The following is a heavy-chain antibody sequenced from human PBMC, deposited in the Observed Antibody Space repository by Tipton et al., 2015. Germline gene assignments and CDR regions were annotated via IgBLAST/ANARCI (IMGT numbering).Heavy chain of an antibody. V-gene: IGHV3-9*01. Sequence: SLRLSCAASGFTFDDYAMHWVRQAPGKGLEWVSGISWNGGSIGYADSVEGRFTISRDNAKNSLYLQISGLRAEDTAVYYCARVVSSSSGYFDYWGQGTLVTVSS. CDR2: ISWNGGSI. D-gene: IGHD6-6*01. J-gene: IGHJ4*02. CDR1: GFTFDDYA. CDR3: ARVVSSSSGYFDY.